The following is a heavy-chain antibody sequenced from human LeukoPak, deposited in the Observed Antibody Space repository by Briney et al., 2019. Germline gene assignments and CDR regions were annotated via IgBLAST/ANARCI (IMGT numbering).Heavy chain of an antibody. CDR2: IIPIFGTA. CDR3: ARETYSGSYFEPHYFYYYMDV. D-gene: IGHD1-26*01. CDR1: GGTFSSYA. Sequence: SVKVSCKASGGTFSSYAISWVRQAPGQGLEWMGGIIPIFGTANYAQKFQGRVTITADKSTSTAYMELSSLRSDDTAVYYCARETYSGSYFEPHYFYYYMDVWGKGTTVTVSS. J-gene: IGHJ6*03. V-gene: IGHV1-69*06.